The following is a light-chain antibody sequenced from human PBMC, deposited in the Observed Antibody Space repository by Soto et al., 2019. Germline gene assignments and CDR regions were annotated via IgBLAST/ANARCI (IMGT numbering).Light chain of an antibody. V-gene: IGKV3-20*01. CDR2: GAS. CDR3: QQYGSSPIT. J-gene: IGKJ5*01. Sequence: ENVLTQSPGTLSLSPGERATLPCRASQTVSSTYLAWYQQKPGQAPRLLIYGASSRATGIPDRFSGTVSGTDFTLTISRLEPEDFAVYYCQQYGSSPITFGQGTRLEIK. CDR1: QTVSSTY.